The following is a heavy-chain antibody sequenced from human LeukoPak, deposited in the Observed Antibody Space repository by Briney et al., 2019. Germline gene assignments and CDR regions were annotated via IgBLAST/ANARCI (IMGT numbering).Heavy chain of an antibody. CDR1: GYTFTGYY. J-gene: IGHJ4*02. CDR2: INPNSGGT. CDR3: ARGEPWYSSSWRLDY. Sequence: ASVKVSCKASGYTFTGYYMHWVRQAPGQGLEWMGWINPNSGGTNYAQKFQGRVTMTRDTSIRTAYMELSRLRSDDTAVYYCARGEPWYSSSWRLDYWGQGTLVTVSS. V-gene: IGHV1-2*02. D-gene: IGHD6-13*01.